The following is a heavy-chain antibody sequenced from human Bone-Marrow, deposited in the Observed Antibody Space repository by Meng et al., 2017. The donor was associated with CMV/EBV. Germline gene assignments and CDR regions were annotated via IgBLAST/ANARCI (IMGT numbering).Heavy chain of an antibody. CDR3: ARGPPRRQWLAY. D-gene: IGHD6-19*01. V-gene: IGHV3-30*04. J-gene: IGHJ4*02. Sequence: CSPSGFTFSRYAMHWVRQAPGKGLEWVAVLSYDGSNKYSADSVKGRFTISRDNSKNTLYLQMNSLRAEDTAVYYYARGPPRRQWLAYWGQGTLVTVSS. CDR1: GFTFSRYA. CDR2: LSYDGSNK.